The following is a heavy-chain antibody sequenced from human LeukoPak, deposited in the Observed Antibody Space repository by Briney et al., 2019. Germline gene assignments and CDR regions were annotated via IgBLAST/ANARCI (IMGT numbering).Heavy chain of an antibody. V-gene: IGHV7-4-1*02. D-gene: IGHD6-13*01. CDR3: ARGQQLARENFDY. J-gene: IGHJ4*02. CDR1: GYAFTNYA. CDR2: INTNTGNP. Sequence: ASVKVSCKASGYAFTNYAMDWVRQAPGQGPEWMGWINTNTGNPTYAQGFTGRFVFSLDTSVSTAYLQISSLKAEDTAVYYCARGQQLARENFDYWGQGTLVTVSS.